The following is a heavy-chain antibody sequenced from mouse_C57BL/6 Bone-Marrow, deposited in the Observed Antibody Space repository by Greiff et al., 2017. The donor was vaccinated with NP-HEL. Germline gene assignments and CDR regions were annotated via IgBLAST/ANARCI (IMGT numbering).Heavy chain of an antibody. Sequence: GGGLVQPKGSLKLSCAASGFSFNTYAMNWVRQAPGKGLEWVARIRSKSNNYATYYADSVKDRFTISRDDSESMLYLQMNNLKTEDTAMYYCVRRGGSFDYWGQGTTLTVSS. CDR3: VRRGGSFDY. CDR2: IRSKSNNYAT. V-gene: IGHV10-1*01. J-gene: IGHJ2*01. CDR1: GFSFNTYA.